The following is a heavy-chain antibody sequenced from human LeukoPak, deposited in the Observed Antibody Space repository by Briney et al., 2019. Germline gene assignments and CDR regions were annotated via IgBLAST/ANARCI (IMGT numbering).Heavy chain of an antibody. J-gene: IGHJ3*02. CDR1: GFTFRKYA. V-gene: IGHV3-23*01. CDR3: AKGEEAFDI. Sequence: GGSLRLSCEGSGFTFRKYAMNWVRQAPGKGLEWVSAIGVSTDNTYYADSVEGRFIISRDNSRNTLHVQMSGLRVEDTAIYYCAKGEEAFDIWGQGTMVTVSS. CDR2: IGVSTDNT.